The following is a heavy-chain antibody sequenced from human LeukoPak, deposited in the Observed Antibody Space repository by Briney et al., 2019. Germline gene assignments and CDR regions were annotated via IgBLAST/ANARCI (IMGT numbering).Heavy chain of an antibody. Sequence: GGSLRLSCAASGFTFSNAWMSWVRQAPGKGLEWVGRIKSKIDGGTTDYAAPVKGRFTISRDDSKNTLYLQMNSLKTEDTAVYYCTTGVYDRSGYHSSLVYWGQGTLVTVSS. J-gene: IGHJ4*02. CDR1: GFTFSNAW. V-gene: IGHV3-15*01. D-gene: IGHD3-22*01. CDR3: TTGVYDRSGYHSSLVY. CDR2: IKSKIDGGTT.